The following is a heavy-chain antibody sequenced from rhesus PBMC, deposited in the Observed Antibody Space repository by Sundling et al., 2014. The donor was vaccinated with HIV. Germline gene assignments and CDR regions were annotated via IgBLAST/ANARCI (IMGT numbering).Heavy chain of an antibody. D-gene: IGHD6-25*01. CDR1: GGSISGGYY. CDR3: ASGEGSGISIWYGLAS. Sequence: QVQLQESGPGLVKPSETLSLTCAVSGGSISGGYYWSWIRQSPGKGLEYVGYVSGSSGNTRVNPSLSSRVTISRDTSKNQFSLKLSSVTAADTAVYYCASGEGSGISIWYGLASWGQGVVVTVSS. CDR2: VSGSSGNT. V-gene: IGHV4-99*01. J-gene: IGHJ6*01.